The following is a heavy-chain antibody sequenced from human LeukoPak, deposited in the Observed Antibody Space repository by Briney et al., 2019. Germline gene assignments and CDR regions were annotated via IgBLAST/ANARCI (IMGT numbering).Heavy chain of an antibody. Sequence: GGSLRLSCAASGFTFSSYAMHWVRQAPGKGLEWVAVISYDGSNKYYADSVKGRFTISRDNSKNTLYLQMNSLRAEDTAVYYCAGAGIRDAFDIWGQGTMVTVSS. CDR1: GFTFSSYA. CDR2: ISYDGSNK. J-gene: IGHJ3*02. V-gene: IGHV3-30*04. CDR3: AGAGIRDAFDI.